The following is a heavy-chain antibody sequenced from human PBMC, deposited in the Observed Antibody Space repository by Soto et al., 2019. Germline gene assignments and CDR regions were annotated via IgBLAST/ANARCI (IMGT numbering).Heavy chain of an antibody. Sequence: PGGSLRLSCAASGFTFSSYAMSWVRQAPGKGLEWVSAISGSGGSTYYADSVKGRFTISRDNSKNTLYLQMNSLRAEDTAVYYCAKDYQYYDFWSGLLTHYYYGMDVWGQGTTVTVSS. J-gene: IGHJ6*02. CDR3: AKDYQYYDFWSGLLTHYYYGMDV. V-gene: IGHV3-23*01. D-gene: IGHD3-3*01. CDR2: ISGSGGST. CDR1: GFTFSSYA.